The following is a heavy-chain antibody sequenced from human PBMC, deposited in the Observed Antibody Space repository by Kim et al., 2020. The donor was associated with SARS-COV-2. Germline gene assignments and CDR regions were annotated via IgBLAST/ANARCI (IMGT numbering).Heavy chain of an antibody. D-gene: IGHD3-10*01. Sequence: DSVKGRFTISRDNSKNTLYLQMNSLRAEDTAVYYCARGPNYYGSGSYFDYWGQGTLVTVSS. V-gene: IGHV3-30*07. J-gene: IGHJ4*02. CDR3: ARGPNYYGSGSYFDY.